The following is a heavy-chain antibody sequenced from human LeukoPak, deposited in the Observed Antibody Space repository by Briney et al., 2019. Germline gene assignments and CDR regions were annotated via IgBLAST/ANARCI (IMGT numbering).Heavy chain of an antibody. CDR3: ARVGRAFTARSSFFDY. J-gene: IGHJ4*02. V-gene: IGHV1-18*01. CDR2: ISAYNGNT. D-gene: IGHD6-6*01. Sequence: ASVKVSCKASGYTFSSYGISWVRQAPGQGLEWMGWISAYNGNTNFAQEFQGRVTMTTDTSTSTASMELRSLRSDDTAVYYCARVGRAFTARSSFFDYWGQGTLVTVSS. CDR1: GYTFSSYG.